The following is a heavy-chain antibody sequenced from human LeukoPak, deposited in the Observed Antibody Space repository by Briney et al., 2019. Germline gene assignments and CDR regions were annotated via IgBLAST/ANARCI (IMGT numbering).Heavy chain of an antibody. Sequence: ASVKVSCKASGYTFTSYYMHWVRQAPGQGLEWMGIINPSGGSTSYAQKFQGRVTMTRDTSTSTAYMELSSLRSEDTAVFYCATEWVGDYNPLEVWGQGTVVTVSS. CDR1: GYTFTSYY. CDR3: ATEWVGDYNPLEV. D-gene: IGHD4-11*01. V-gene: IGHV1-46*01. J-gene: IGHJ3*01. CDR2: INPSGGST.